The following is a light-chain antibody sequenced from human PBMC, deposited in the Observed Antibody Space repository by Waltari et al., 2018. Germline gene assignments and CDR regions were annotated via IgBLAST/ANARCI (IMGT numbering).Light chain of an antibody. CDR2: VKSDGSH. CDR1: SGHSYYA. CDR3: QTWGTGIWV. V-gene: IGLV4-69*01. J-gene: IGLJ3*02. Sequence: QLVLTQSPSASASLGASVSLTCTLSSGHSYYAIAWHQQQPQKGPRYLLKVKSDGSHTKGYGIPDRFSGSSSGAGRYLTISSLQSEDAADYYCQTWGTGIWVFGGGTKLTVL.